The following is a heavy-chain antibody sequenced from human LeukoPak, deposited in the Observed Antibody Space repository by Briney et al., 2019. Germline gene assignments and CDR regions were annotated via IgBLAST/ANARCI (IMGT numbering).Heavy chain of an antibody. V-gene: IGHV3-30*02. J-gene: IGHJ3*02. CDR1: GFTFSSYG. Sequence: GGSLRLSCAASGFTFSSYGMHWVRQAPGKGLEWVAFIRYDGSNKYYADSVKGRFTISRDNSKNTLYLQMNSLRAEDTAVYYCAKDDIVVVPAAIRAFDIWGQGTMVTVSS. D-gene: IGHD2-2*02. CDR2: IRYDGSNK. CDR3: AKDDIVVVPAAIRAFDI.